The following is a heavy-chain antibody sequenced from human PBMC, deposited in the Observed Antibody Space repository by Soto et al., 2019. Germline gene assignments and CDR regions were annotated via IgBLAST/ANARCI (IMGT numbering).Heavy chain of an antibody. CDR2: IYSDNNT. CDR1: GFTVSSDS. V-gene: IGHV3-53*02. J-gene: IGHJ6*02. Sequence: EVQLVETGGDLIQPGGSLRLSCAASGFTVSSDSMTWVRQAPGKGLEWISIIYSDNNTDYADSVKGRFSIARDPSKNMLFLQMNSLRAEDTAEYYCARHYSAMGVWGQGTTVTVSS. CDR3: ARHYSAMGV.